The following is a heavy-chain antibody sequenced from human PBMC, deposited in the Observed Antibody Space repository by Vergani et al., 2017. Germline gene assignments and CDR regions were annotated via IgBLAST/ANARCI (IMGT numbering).Heavy chain of an antibody. V-gene: IGHV3-15*01. CDR1: GFTFSSAW. D-gene: IGHD3-9*01. CDR2: IRPKTAVETT. J-gene: IGHJ4*02. Sequence: EVQPVESGGGLVKPGGSLRLSCTTSGFTFSSAWMSWVRQAPGKGLEWVARIRPKTAVETTDYSASVKGRFTIARDDSKNTLHLQMNSLKTVDTAVYYYTTPTKWKLRYYFDYWGQGTLVTVSS. CDR3: TTPTKWKLRYYFDY.